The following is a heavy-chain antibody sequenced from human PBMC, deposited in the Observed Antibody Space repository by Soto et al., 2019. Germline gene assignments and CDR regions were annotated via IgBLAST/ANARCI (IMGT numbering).Heavy chain of an antibody. CDR1: GGSVSGAGYS. Sequence: SETLSLTCAVSGGSVSGAGYSWSWIRQPPGGGLDWIGYIYHSGTTYCNPSLKSRLTMSLDRSNNKFSLTLNSVTAADTALYFCARAQFYSGSGNYNNLMFDAWGKGTQVTVSS. CDR3: ARAQFYSGSGNYNNLMFDA. J-gene: IGHJ5*02. CDR2: IYHSGTT. V-gene: IGHV4-30-2*01. D-gene: IGHD3-10*01.